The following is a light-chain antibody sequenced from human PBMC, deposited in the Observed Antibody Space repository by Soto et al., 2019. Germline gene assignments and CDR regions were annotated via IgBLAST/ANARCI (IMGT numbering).Light chain of an antibody. CDR2: DAS. CDR3: QQYNSYSPWT. Sequence: DIQMTQSPSSVSASVGDRVTITCRASQGINRWLAWYQQKLGKAPKLLIFDASSLQSGVPSRFSGSGSGTDFTLTISSLQPDDFATYYCQQYNSYSPWTFGQGTKVDIK. V-gene: IGKV1D-16*01. CDR1: QGINRW. J-gene: IGKJ1*01.